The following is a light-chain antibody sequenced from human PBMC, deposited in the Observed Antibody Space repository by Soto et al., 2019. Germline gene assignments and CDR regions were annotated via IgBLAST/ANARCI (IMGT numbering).Light chain of an antibody. Sequence: EIVLTQSPGTLCLSPGERATLSCRASQSVSNYYLAWYQQKPGQAPRLLIYGASSRATGIPDRFSGSGSGTDVTLTISRLEPEDFAVYYCQQYGSSPYTFGQGTKLEIK. J-gene: IGKJ2*01. V-gene: IGKV3-20*01. CDR1: QSVSNYY. CDR3: QQYGSSPYT. CDR2: GAS.